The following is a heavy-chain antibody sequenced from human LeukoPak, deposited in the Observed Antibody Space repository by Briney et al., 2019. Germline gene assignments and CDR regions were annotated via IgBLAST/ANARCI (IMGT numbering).Heavy chain of an antibody. CDR2: FDPEDGET. V-gene: IGHV1-24*01. J-gene: IGHJ5*02. D-gene: IGHD1-26*01. Sequence: GASVKVSCKVSGYTLTELSMHWVRQAPGKGLEWMGGFDPEDGETIYAQKLQGRVTMTEATSTDTAYMDLSSLRSEDTAVYCCGTVRSGSYPPQYNWFDPGGQGTLVTVS. CDR3: GTVRSGSYPPQYNWFDP. CDR1: GYTLTELS.